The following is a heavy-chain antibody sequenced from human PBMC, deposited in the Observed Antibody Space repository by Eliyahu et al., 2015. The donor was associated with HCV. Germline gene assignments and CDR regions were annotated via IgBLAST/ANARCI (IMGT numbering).Heavy chain of an antibody. V-gene: IGHV4-59*01. CDR2: IYYSGST. Sequence: QVQLQESGPGLVKPSETLSLICSVXGDSMNSFFWSWXRQPPGKGLEWIGYIYYSGSTTYNPSLQSRVTISLDRSKKQFSLELSSVTAADTAVYFCARDRGMLTVYHHYGMDVWGPGTAVTVSS. CDR3: ARDRGMLTVYHHYGMDV. J-gene: IGHJ6*02. D-gene: IGHD2-8*01. CDR1: GDSMNSFF.